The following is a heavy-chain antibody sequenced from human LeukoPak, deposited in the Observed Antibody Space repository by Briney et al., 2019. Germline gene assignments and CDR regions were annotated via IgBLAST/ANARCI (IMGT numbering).Heavy chain of an antibody. CDR3: ARGFAASSSWACDY. J-gene: IGHJ4*02. Sequence: GGSLRLSCAASGFTFSSYATHWVRQAPGKGLEWVAVISYDGSNKYYADSVKGRFTISRDNSKNTLYLQMNSLRAEDTAVYYCARGFAASSSWACDYWGQGTLVTVSS. CDR1: GFTFSSYA. D-gene: IGHD6-13*01. V-gene: IGHV3-30-3*01. CDR2: ISYDGSNK.